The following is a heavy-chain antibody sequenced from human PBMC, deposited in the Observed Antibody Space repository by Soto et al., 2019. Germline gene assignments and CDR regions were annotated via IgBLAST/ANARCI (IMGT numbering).Heavy chain of an antibody. CDR2: IYYSGST. CDR3: ARKIGDIVVVVAAPSWFDP. Sequence: PSETLSLTCTVSGGSISSGGYYWSWIRQHPGKGLEWIGYIYYSGSTYYNPSLKSRVTISVDTSKNQFSLKLSSVTAADTAVYYCARKIGDIVVVVAAPSWFDPWGQGTLVTVSS. J-gene: IGHJ5*02. D-gene: IGHD2-15*01. CDR1: GGSISSGGYY. V-gene: IGHV4-31*03.